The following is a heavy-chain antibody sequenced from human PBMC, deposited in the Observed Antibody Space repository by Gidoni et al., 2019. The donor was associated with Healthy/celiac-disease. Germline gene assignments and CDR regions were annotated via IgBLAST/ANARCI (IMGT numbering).Heavy chain of an antibody. CDR2: ISSSSSTI. Sequence: EVQLLESGGGLVQPGGSLRLSCAASVFTFSTYSMNWVRQAPGKGREWVSYISSSSSTIYYADSVKGRFTISRDNAKNSLYLQMNSLRDEDTAVYYCARGAYCGGDCYRYFDYWGQGTLVTVSS. D-gene: IGHD2-21*02. CDR1: VFTFSTYS. CDR3: ARGAYCGGDCYRYFDY. V-gene: IGHV3-48*02. J-gene: IGHJ4*02.